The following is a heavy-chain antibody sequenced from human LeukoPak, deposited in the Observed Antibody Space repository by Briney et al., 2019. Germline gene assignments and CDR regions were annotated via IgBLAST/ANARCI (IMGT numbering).Heavy chain of an antibody. Sequence: ASVKVSCKASGYTFTSYDINWVRQATGQGLEWMGWMNPNSGNTGYAQKFQGRVTMTRNTSISTAYMELSSLRSEDTAVYYCARSLGGPYYDILTGYYRSSVEFDPWGQGTLVTVSS. V-gene: IGHV1-8*01. CDR2: MNPNSGNT. D-gene: IGHD3-9*01. CDR1: GYTFTSYD. J-gene: IGHJ5*02. CDR3: ARSLGGPYYDILTGYYRSSVEFDP.